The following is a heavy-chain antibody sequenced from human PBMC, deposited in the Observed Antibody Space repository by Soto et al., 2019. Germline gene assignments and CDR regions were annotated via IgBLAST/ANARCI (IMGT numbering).Heavy chain of an antibody. J-gene: IGHJ4*02. CDR3: AKQRSGSGVGTGRLNFDY. CDR2: ISGGGAGT. D-gene: IGHD1-1*01. CDR1: GFTFSSYA. Sequence: GGSLRLSCAASGFTFSSYAMSWVRQAPGKGLEWVSAISGGGAGTYYADSVKGRFTISRDNSKNTLYLQMDSLRAEDTALYYCAKQRSGSGVGTGRLNFDYWGQGTLVTVSS. V-gene: IGHV3-23*01.